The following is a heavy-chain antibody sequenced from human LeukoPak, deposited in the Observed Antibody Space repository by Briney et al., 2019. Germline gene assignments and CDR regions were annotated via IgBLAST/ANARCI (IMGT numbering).Heavy chain of an antibody. Sequence: GGSLRLSCAVSGFTFSGYWMSWVRQAPGKGLEWVANIKPDGSDKAYVDSVKGRFTISRDNTKNSLYLQMSSLRAEDTAAYYCARAMTWGQGTLVSVSS. CDR1: GFTFSGYW. V-gene: IGHV3-7*01. CDR3: ARAMT. J-gene: IGHJ5*02. CDR2: IKPDGSDK.